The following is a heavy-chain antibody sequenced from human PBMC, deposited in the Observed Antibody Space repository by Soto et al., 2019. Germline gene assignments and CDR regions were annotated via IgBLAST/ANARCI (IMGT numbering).Heavy chain of an antibody. CDR2: VIYDGTNK. J-gene: IGHJ4*01. D-gene: IGHD5-12*01. V-gene: IGHV3-30-3*02. Sequence: GESLRLSCAASGFTFNRFAIHWVRQAPGKGLEWVAVVIYDGTNKYYADSVKGRFTISRDNSRNTVYLQMNNLRPEDTAIYFCAKTDIVASFEDWGHGTLVTVSS. CDR1: GFTFNRFA. CDR3: AKTDIVASFED.